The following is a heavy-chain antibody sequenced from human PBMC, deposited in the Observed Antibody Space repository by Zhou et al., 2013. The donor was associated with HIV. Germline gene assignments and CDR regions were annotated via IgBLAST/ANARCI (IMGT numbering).Heavy chain of an antibody. V-gene: IGHV1-2*02. D-gene: IGHD3-22*01. Sequence: QLQLVQSGAEVKKPGASVRVSCKASGYTFTGYYVHWVRQAPGQGLEWMGWINPESGDINYAQKFQRRVTMTRDTSVSTVYMELSSLRSDDTALYYCARGGIIYDTLGDWFDPWGQGTLVTVSS. CDR3: ARGGIIYDTLGDWFDP. CDR2: INPESGDI. CDR1: GYTFTGYY. J-gene: IGHJ5*02.